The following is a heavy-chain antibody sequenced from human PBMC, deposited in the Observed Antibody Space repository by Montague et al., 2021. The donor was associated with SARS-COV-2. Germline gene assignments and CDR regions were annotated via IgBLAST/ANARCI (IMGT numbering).Heavy chain of an antibody. CDR1: GDSISSLHYY. Sequence: SETLSLTCTVSGDSISSLHYYWGWIRQSPGKGLEWIGNVFYREXTXYXXXXRXRVTISVDTSKNQFALRLRSVTATDTAIYYCARRAGVVGDTRFDYWGQGILVPVSS. J-gene: IGHJ4*01. CDR3: ARRAGVVGDTRFDY. CDR2: VFYREXT. D-gene: IGHD1-26*01. V-gene: IGHV4-39*01.